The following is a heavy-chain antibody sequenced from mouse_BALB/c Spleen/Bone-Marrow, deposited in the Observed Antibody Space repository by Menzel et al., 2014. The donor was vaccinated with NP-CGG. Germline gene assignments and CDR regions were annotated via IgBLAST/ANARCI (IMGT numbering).Heavy chain of an antibody. D-gene: IGHD2-4*01. CDR3: ARHAYYDQTEVSFVY. Sequence: DVQLVESGGGLVKSGGSLKLSCAASGFTFSNYGMSWVRQTPEKRLEWVATISGGGSYTFYSDSVKGRFTISRDNAKNNPYLQLSSLRSEDTALYYCARHAYYDQTEVSFVYWGQGTLVTVSA. J-gene: IGHJ3*01. V-gene: IGHV5-9-2*01. CDR1: GFTFSNYG. CDR2: ISGGGSYT.